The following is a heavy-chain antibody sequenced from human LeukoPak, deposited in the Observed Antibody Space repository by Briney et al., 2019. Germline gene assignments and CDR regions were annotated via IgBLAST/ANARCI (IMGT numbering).Heavy chain of an antibody. CDR2: INSDGSTT. CDR1: GFTFSSSS. Sequence: GGSLRLSCAASGFTFSSSSMNWVRQAPGKGLEWVSRINSDGSTTTYTDSVEGRFTISRDNAKNTLYLQMSTLRAEDTAAYYCARGGFGSGGGSDYWGQGTLVTVSS. J-gene: IGHJ4*02. D-gene: IGHD3-10*01. V-gene: IGHV3-74*01. CDR3: ARGGFGSGGGSDY.